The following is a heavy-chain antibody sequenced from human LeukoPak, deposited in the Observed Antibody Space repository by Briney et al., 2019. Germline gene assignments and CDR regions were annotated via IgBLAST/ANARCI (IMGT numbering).Heavy chain of an antibody. J-gene: IGHJ4*02. CDR3: AREIAAAAQGD. V-gene: IGHV3-53*01. D-gene: IGHD6-13*01. Sequence: GGSLRLSCAASGFTVSSNYMSWVRQAPGKGLEWDSVIYSGGSTYYADSVKGRFTISRDNSKNTLYLQMNSLRAEDTAVYYCAREIAAAAQGDWGQGTLVTVSS. CDR2: IYSGGST. CDR1: GFTVSSNY.